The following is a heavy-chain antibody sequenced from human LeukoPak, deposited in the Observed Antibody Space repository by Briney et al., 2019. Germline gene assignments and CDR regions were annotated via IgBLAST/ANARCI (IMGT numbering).Heavy chain of an antibody. V-gene: IGHV3-30*04. CDR1: GFTFSSYA. CDR3: ARSDLGEAFDY. CDR2: ISYDGSNK. D-gene: IGHD3-10*01. J-gene: IGHJ4*02. Sequence: GGSLRLSCAASGFTFSSYAMHWVRQAPGKGLEWVAVISYDGSNKYYADSVKGRFTISRDNSKNTLYLQMNGLRAEDTAVYYCARSDLGEAFDYWGQGTLVTVSS.